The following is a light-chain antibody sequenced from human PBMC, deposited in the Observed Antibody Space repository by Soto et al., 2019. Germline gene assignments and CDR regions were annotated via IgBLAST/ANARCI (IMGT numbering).Light chain of an antibody. CDR3: QQNDNLPPT. CDR2: DAS. Sequence: DIQMTQSPSSLSASVGDRVTITCQASQDISNYLNWYQQKPGKAPKLLIYDASNLETGVPSRFSGSGSGTDFALGICGGQPEDIATYYCQQNDNLPPTFGQGTKLEIK. V-gene: IGKV1-33*01. J-gene: IGKJ2*01. CDR1: QDISNY.